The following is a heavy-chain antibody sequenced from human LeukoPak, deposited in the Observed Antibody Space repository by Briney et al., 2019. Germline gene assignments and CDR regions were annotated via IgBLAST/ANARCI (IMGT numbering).Heavy chain of an antibody. CDR1: GYSFTNYY. CDR2: IKPSGGST. V-gene: IGHV1-46*04. D-gene: IGHD2-2*01. CDR3: AIPNQGGAFDI. Sequence: ASVKVSCKASGYSFTNYYIHWVRQAPGQGLECMGIIKPSGGSTSYARKLQGRVTTTRDTSTSTVYMELSSLRSEDTAVYYCAIPNQGGAFDIWGQGTMVIVSS. J-gene: IGHJ3*02.